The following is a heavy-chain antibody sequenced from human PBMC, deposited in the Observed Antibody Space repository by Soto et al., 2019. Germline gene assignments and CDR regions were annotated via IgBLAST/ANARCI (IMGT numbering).Heavy chain of an antibody. Sequence: QITLKESGPTLVKPTQTLTLTCTFSGFSLSTSGVGVGWIRQPPGKALEWLALIYWDDDKRYSPSLKNTLTITKDTSKNQVVLTMTNMDPVDTATYYCAHRPPERGLASFDPWGQGTLVTVSS. CDR3: AHRPPERGLASFDP. CDR2: IYWDDDK. D-gene: IGHD1-1*01. J-gene: IGHJ5*02. V-gene: IGHV2-5*02. CDR1: GFSLSTSGVG.